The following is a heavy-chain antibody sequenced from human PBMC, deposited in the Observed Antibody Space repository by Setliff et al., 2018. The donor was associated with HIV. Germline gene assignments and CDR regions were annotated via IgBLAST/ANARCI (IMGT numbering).Heavy chain of an antibody. V-gene: IGHV4-59*01. CDR2: IFYSGST. J-gene: IGHJ4*02. CDR1: GGSISSYY. D-gene: IGHD1-1*01. CDR3: ASAGSGTRAPPRY. Sequence: SETLSLTCTVSGGSISSYYWSWIRQPPGEGLERIGYIFYSGSTNYNPSLKSRVTISLDTSKNQFSLKLTSVTAADTAVYYCASAGSGTRAPPRYWGQGTLVTSP.